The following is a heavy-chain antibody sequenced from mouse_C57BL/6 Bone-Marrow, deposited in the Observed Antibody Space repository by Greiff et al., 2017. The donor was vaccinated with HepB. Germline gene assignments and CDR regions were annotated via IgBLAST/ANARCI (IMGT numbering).Heavy chain of an antibody. V-gene: IGHV12-3*01. J-gene: IGHJ4*01. CDR3: AGDIGGYYAMDY. D-gene: IGHD1-1*02. CDR2: ITHSGET. CDR1: GFPITSGYY. Sequence: QVQLQQSGPGLVKPSQSLFLTCSITGFPITSGYYWIWIRQSPGKPLEWMGYITHSGETFYNPSLQSPISITRETSKNQFFLQLNSVTTEDTAMYYCAGDIGGYYAMDYWGQGTSVTVSS.